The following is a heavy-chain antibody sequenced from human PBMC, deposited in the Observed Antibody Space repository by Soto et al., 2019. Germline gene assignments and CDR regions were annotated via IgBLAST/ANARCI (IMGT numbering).Heavy chain of an antibody. D-gene: IGHD2-21*02. CDR1: GFTFSHYT. J-gene: IGHJ4*02. Sequence: GSLRLSCVASGFTFSHYTLNWVRRAPGKGLEWVSTISDRPTGHTHYAESVRGRFTISRDDSRDTVFLQMDSLRAEDTAVYYCTTRMTAHFDYWGQGVLVTVSS. CDR2: ISDRPTGHT. V-gene: IGHV3-23*01. CDR3: TTRMTAHFDY.